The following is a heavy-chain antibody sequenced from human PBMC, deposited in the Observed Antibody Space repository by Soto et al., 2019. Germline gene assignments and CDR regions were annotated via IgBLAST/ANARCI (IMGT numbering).Heavy chain of an antibody. V-gene: IGHV4-30-2*01. D-gene: IGHD5-12*01. CDR2: IYHSGST. CDR1: GGSISSGCYS. Sequence: PAETLSLTCAVSGGSISSGCYSWSWIRQPPGKGLEWIGYIYHSGSTYYNPSLKSRVTISVDRSKNQFSLKLSSVTAADTAVYYCVGSIGAFWFDPWGQGTLVTVSS. J-gene: IGHJ5*02. CDR3: VGSIGAFWFDP.